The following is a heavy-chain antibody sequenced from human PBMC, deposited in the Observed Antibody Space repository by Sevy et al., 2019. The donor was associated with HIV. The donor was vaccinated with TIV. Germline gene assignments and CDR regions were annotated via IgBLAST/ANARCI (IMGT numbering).Heavy chain of an antibody. CDR3: AKDLGRSTRLYYGMDV. J-gene: IGHJ6*02. V-gene: IGHV3-23*01. Sequence: GESLKISCEASGFTFRSYAMSWVRQAPGKGLEWVSIISGRGGSTYYAASVKGRFTISRDNSKNTLYLQMNSLRLEDTALYYCAKDLGRSTRLYYGMDVWGPGTTVTVSS. CDR1: GFTFRSYA. D-gene: IGHD3-10*01. CDR2: ISGRGGST.